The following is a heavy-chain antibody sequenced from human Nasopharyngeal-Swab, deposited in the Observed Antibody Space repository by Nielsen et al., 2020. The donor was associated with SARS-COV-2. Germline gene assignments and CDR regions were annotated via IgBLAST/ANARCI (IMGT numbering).Heavy chain of an antibody. Sequence: GESLKTSCAASAFTFSGSAMYCVRQAPGKGLEYVSLISSDGRSTYYANSMKGKFTVSRDNSKNTLYLQMGSLRAEDMAVYYCARERCGGDCYSDYWGQGTLVTVSS. CDR3: ARERCGGDCYSDY. J-gene: IGHJ4*02. CDR1: AFTFSGSA. V-gene: IGHV3-64*01. CDR2: ISSDGRST. D-gene: IGHD2-21*01.